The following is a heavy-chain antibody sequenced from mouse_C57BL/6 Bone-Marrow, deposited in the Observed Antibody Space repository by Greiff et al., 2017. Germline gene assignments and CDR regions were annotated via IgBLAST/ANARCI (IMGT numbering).Heavy chain of an antibody. V-gene: IGHV14-4*01. CDR1: GFNIKDDY. CDR2: IDPENGDT. Sequence: VQLQESGAELVRPGASVKLSCTASGFNIKDDYMHWVKQRPEQGLEWIGWIDPENGDTEYASKFQGKATITADTSSNTAYLQLSSLTSEYTAVYYCTNGGMDYWGQGTSVTVSS. J-gene: IGHJ4*01. CDR3: TNGGMDY.